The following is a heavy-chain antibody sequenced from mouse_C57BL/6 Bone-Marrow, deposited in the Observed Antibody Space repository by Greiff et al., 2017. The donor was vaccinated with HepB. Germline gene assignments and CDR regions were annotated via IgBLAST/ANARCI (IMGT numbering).Heavy chain of an antibody. D-gene: IGHD1-1*01. J-gene: IGHJ2*01. V-gene: IGHV1-59*01. CDR1: GYTFTSYW. CDR3: ARWTSVVAPFDY. CDR2: IDPSDSYT. Sequence: QVQLQQPGAELVRPGTSVKLSCKASGYTFTSYWMHWVKQRPGQGLEWIGVIDPSDSYTNYNQKFKGKATLTVDTSSSTAYMQLSSLTSEDSAVYYCARWTSVVAPFDYWGKGTTLTVSS.